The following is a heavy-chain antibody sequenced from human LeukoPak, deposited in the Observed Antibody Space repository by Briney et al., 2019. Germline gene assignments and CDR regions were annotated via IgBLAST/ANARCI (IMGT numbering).Heavy chain of an antibody. CDR3: ARGEAVAGTIYYYYGMGV. V-gene: IGHV3-11*05. CDR1: GFTFSDYY. Sequence: PGGSLRLSCAASGFTFSDYYMSRLRQAPGKGLEWVSYISSSSSYTNYADSVKGRFTISRDNAKNSMYLQMNSLRAEDTAVYYCARGEAVAGTIYYYYGMGVWGQGTTVTVSS. J-gene: IGHJ6*02. CDR2: ISSSSSYT. D-gene: IGHD6-19*01.